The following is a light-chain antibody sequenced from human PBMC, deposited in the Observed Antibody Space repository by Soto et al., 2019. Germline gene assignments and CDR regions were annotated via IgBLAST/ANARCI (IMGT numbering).Light chain of an antibody. V-gene: IGKV2-30*01. CDR2: RVS. CDR3: TQGTHWPRT. J-gene: IGKJ1*01. CDR1: KSLVYSDGNTH. Sequence: EVVLTQSPLSLPVNFGQPASISCRSSKSLVYSDGNTHLSWFHQRPGQSPRRLIYRVSSRDSGVPDRFGGSGSGTDFTLEISRVEAEDVGIYFCTQGTHWPRTFGQGTKVEVK.